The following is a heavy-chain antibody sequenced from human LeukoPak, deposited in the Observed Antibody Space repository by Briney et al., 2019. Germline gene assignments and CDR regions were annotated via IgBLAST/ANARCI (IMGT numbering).Heavy chain of an antibody. D-gene: IGHD3-3*01. CDR3: ARGIDEWLYLNY. CDR1: GFPFAPSW. CDR2: MNRDGSEV. Sequence: PGGSLRLSCAASGFPFAPSWMTWVRQAPGKGPEFVATMNRDGSEVAYGNSVRGRFTISRDNAKNSLYLQMYSLRAEDTAVYYCARGIDEWLYLNYWGQGALVTVSS. J-gene: IGHJ4*02. V-gene: IGHV3-7*04.